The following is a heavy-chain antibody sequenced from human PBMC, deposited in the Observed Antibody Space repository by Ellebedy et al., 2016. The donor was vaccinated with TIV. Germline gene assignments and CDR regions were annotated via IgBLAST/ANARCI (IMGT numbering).Heavy chain of an antibody. CDR2: INPNSGGT. CDR1: GYTFTGYY. CDR3: ARDARALLDAFDI. V-gene: IGHV1-2*02. J-gene: IGHJ3*02. Sequence: ASVKVSXXASGYTFTGYYMHWVRQAPGQGLEWMGWINPNSGGTNYAQKFQGRVTMTRDTSISTAYMELSRLRSDDTAVYYCARDARALLDAFDIWGQGTMVTVSS.